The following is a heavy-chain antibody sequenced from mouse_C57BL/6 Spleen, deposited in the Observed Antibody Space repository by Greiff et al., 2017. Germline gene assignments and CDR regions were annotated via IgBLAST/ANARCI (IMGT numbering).Heavy chain of an antibody. J-gene: IGHJ2*01. CDR3: ARRGSYYGSSYPY. Sequence: QSGAELVRPGTSVKVSCKASGYAFTNYLIEWVKQRPGQGLEWIGVINPGSGGTNYNEKFKGKATLTADKSSSTAYMQLSSLTSEDSAVYFCARRGSYYGSSYPYWGQGTTLTVSS. V-gene: IGHV1-54*01. D-gene: IGHD1-1*01. CDR2: INPGSGGT. CDR1: GYAFTNYL.